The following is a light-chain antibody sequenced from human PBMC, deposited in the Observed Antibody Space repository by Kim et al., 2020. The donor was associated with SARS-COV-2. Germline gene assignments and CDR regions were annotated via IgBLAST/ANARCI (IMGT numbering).Light chain of an antibody. J-gene: IGKJ4*01. CDR1: QSISSW. CDR3: QQYKSYPLT. CDR2: KAS. V-gene: IGKV1-5*03. Sequence: DIQMTQSPSTLSASVGDRVTITCRASQSISSWLAWYQQKAGKPPKFLIHKASTLESGVPSRFSGSGSGTEFTLTISSLQPDDFATYYCQQYKSYPLTFGGGTKVDIK.